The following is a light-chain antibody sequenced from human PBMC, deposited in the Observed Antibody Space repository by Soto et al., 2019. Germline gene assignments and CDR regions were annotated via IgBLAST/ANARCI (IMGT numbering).Light chain of an antibody. CDR3: TAWDGSLDGRV. V-gene: IGLV1-44*01. CDR2: RSD. Sequence: QSVLTQPPSASGTLGQRVTISCSGGNSNIGSNTVNRYQHLPGTAPKLLIYRSDQRPSGIPDRFSGSKYGTSASLDISGLQSEDEADYYCTAWDGSLDGRVFGGGTKLTVL. CDR1: NSNIGSNT. J-gene: IGLJ3*02.